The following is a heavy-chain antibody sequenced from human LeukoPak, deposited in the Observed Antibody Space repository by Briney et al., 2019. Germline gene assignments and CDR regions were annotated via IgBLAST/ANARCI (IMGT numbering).Heavy chain of an antibody. J-gene: IGHJ3*02. CDR3: AKGTHYYDSSGYWGAFDI. CDR1: GFTFSSND. D-gene: IGHD3-22*01. V-gene: IGHV3-30*18. Sequence: GGSLRLSCAASGFTFSSNDIHWVRQAPGKGLEWVVVISYDGGNKYYAGSVKGRFAISRDNSKNTLYLQTNSLRAEDTAVYYCAKGTHYYDSSGYWGAFDIWGQGTMVTVSS. CDR2: ISYDGGNK.